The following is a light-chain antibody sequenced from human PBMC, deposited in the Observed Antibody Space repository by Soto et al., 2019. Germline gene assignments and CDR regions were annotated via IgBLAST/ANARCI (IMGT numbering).Light chain of an antibody. CDR2: EVS. CDR3: SSYAGSNNLG. V-gene: IGLV2-8*01. J-gene: IGLJ2*01. CDR1: SSDVGGYNY. Sequence: QSALTQPPSAYGSPGQSVTISCTGTSSDVGGYNYVSWYHQHPGKAPKLMIYEVSKRPSGVPDRFSGSKSGNTASLTVSGLQAEDEADYYCSSYAGSNNLGFGGGTKLTVL.